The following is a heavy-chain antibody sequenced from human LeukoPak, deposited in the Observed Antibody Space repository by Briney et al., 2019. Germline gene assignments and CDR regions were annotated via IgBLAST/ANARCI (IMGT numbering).Heavy chain of an antibody. CDR3: VGEGTY. CDR1: GFTFTTYH. V-gene: IGHV3-53*01. Sequence: GGSLRLSCAASGFTFTTYHMTWVRQAPGKGLEWVSVIYSGGGTNYADSLKGRFSISRDNSKNTLYLQMKSLRAEDTAVYYCVGEGTYWGQGTLVTVSS. J-gene: IGHJ4*02. CDR2: IYSGGGT. D-gene: IGHD1-1*01.